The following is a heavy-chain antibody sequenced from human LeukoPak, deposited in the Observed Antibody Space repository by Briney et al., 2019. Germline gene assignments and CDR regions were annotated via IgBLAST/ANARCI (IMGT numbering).Heavy chain of an antibody. D-gene: IGHD3-9*01. J-gene: IGHJ4*02. CDR1: GFRFNSYG. Sequence: PGGSLRLSCAASGFRFNSYGMTWVRLAPGRGLEWVSAISGSAARTFYADSVKGRFTISRDNSKNTLYLQMNSLRAEDTAVYYCARYSILRYFDWLEGGYFDYWGQGTLVTVSS. V-gene: IGHV3-23*01. CDR2: ISGSAART. CDR3: ARYSILRYFDWLEGGYFDY.